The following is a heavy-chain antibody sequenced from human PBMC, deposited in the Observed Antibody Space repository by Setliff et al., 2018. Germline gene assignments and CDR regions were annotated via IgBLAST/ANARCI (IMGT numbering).Heavy chain of an antibody. CDR3: ARSINGYQQRYDF. D-gene: IGHD3-16*01. V-gene: IGHV3-48*01. Sequence: GGSLRLSCAASGFNFNLYNMNWVRQAPGKGLEWVSYIISNSLTIHYADSVRGRFTISRDNARNSLYLQMNNLRAEDTAVYYCARSINGYQQRYDFWGQGALVTVSS. J-gene: IGHJ4*02. CDR1: GFNFNLYN. CDR2: IISNSLTI.